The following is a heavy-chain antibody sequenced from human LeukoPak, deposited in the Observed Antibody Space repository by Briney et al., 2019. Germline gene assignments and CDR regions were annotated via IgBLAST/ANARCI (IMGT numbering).Heavy chain of an antibody. CDR1: GYTFKTYS. V-gene: IGHV1-18*01. Sequence: ASVKVSCKASGYTFKTYSFTWVRQAPGQGLEWMGRISAYNGDTNYAQKFQGRVALTADTFTSTGYMELTSLRSDDTAVYYCVFRGVIPNYFDYWGQGSLVTVPS. D-gene: IGHD3-16*02. CDR2: ISAYNGDT. J-gene: IGHJ4*02. CDR3: VFRGVIPNYFDY.